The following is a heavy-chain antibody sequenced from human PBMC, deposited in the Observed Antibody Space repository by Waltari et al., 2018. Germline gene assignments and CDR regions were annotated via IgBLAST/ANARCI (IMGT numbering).Heavy chain of an antibody. Sequence: QVQLVQSGADVKKPGASVTVSCKASGYTFIGHYLHWVRQAPGQGLEWMGWINPNRGGTNYAQKFQGRVTMTRDTSISTAYMELSRLRSDDTAVYYCATDCRSTSCPPKYFQHWGQSTLVTVSS. CDR2: INPNRGGT. CDR1: GYTFIGHY. J-gene: IGHJ1*01. D-gene: IGHD2-2*01. V-gene: IGHV1-2*02. CDR3: ATDCRSTSCPPKYFQH.